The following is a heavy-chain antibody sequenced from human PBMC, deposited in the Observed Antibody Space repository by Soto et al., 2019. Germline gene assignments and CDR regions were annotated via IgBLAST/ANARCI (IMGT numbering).Heavy chain of an antibody. CDR3: ARGLPGGGGKRSWFDP. Sequence: QVQLVQSGAEVKKPGASVKVSCKASGYTFTSNDIYWLRQAPGQGPEWMGWMNPKSGDARYAQKFQDRLIMTRNTSITTAYMELTSLTSEDTAVYYCARGLPGGGGKRSWFDPWGQGTLVTVSS. V-gene: IGHV1-8*01. J-gene: IGHJ5*02. CDR2: MNPKSGDA. CDR1: GYTFTSND. D-gene: IGHD2-15*01.